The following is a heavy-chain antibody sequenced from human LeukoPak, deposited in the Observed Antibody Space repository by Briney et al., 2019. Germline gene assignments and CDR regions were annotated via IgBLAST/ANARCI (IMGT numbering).Heavy chain of an antibody. CDR2: ITTKRSNYAT. CDR1: AFTFSDSD. J-gene: IGHJ4*02. D-gene: IGHD6-19*01. CDR3: TTYRSGHY. Sequence: GGSLRLSCAASAFTFSDSDIHWVRQASGKGLEWVGRITTKRSNYATAYTASVEGRFTISRHDSENTAYLQMNSLKTEDTALYYCTTYRSGHYWGQGTLVTVSS. V-gene: IGHV3-73*01.